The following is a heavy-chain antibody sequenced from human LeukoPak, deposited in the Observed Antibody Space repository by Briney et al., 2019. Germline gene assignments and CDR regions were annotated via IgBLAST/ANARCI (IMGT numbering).Heavy chain of an antibody. V-gene: IGHV3-23*01. J-gene: IGHJ4*02. D-gene: IGHD6-13*01. CDR3: AKDHGQQLVPQPRVY. Sequence: QSGGSLRLSCAASGFTFSSYAMSWVRQAPGKGLEWVSAISGSGGSTYYADSVKGRFTISRDNSKNTLYLQMNSLRAEDTAVYYCAKDHGQQLVPQPRVYWGQGTLVTVSS. CDR1: GFTFSSYA. CDR2: ISGSGGST.